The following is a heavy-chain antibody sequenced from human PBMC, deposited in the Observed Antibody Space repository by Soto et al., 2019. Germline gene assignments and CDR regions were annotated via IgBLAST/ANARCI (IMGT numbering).Heavy chain of an antibody. V-gene: IGHV3-7*04. CDR3: SRGDWGSPGGAY. CDR1: GFTFSSHW. D-gene: IGHD2-21*02. Sequence: EVQFVESGGGLVQPGGSLSLSCVAYGFTFSSHWMTWVRQAPGKGLEWVAHIKQDGSEMHYLDSVKGRFTISRDNSKNSLYLQMNSLRDEDTAVYYCSRGDWGSPGGAYWGQGILVTVSS. J-gene: IGHJ4*02. CDR2: IKQDGSEM.